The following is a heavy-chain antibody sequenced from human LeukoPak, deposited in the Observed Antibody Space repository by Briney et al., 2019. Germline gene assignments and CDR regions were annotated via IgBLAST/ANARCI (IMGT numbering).Heavy chain of an antibody. Sequence: GGSLRLPCAASRFTFSSYAMSWVRQAPGKGLEWVSGTSTSGSITYYADSVKGRFTISRDNSKNTLYLQMNSLRAEDTAVYYCAKEGLMSAANYFDYWGQGSLVTVSS. D-gene: IGHD2-2*01. V-gene: IGHV3-23*01. CDR2: TSTSGSIT. CDR3: AKEGLMSAANYFDY. CDR1: RFTFSSYA. J-gene: IGHJ4*02.